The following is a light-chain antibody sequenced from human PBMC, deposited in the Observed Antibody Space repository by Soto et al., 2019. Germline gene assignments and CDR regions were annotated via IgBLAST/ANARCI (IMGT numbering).Light chain of an antibody. V-gene: IGLV2-14*01. CDR3: SSYTSSSTYV. Sequence: QSVLTQPASVSGSPGHSITISCTGTSSDVGGYNYVSWYQQHPGKAPKLVIYDVTNRPSGVSNRFSGSKSGNTASLTISGLQAEDEADYYCSSYTSSSTYVFGTGTKVTV. J-gene: IGLJ1*01. CDR2: DVT. CDR1: SSDVGGYNY.